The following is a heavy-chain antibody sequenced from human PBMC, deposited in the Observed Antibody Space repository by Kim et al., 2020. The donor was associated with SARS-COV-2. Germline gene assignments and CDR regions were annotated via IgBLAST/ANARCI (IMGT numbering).Heavy chain of an antibody. Sequence: GGSLRLSCAASGFIFSDYYMTWIRQAPGKGLEWVSYISSSGSTIYYADSVKGRFTISRDNAKNSLYLQMNSLRAEDTAVYYCARDTYYFGLGSYYLGWFDPWGQGTLVTVSS. V-gene: IGHV3-11*01. J-gene: IGHJ5*02. CDR1: GFIFSDYY. CDR2: ISSSGSTI. D-gene: IGHD3-10*01. CDR3: ARDTYYFGLGSYYLGWFDP.